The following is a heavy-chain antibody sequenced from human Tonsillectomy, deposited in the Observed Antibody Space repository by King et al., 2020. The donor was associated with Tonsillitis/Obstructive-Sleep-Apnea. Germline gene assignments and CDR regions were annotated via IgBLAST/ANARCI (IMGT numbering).Heavy chain of an antibody. J-gene: IGHJ4*02. V-gene: IGHV3-33*01. CDR3: ARGAPLRYFDWPKVHFDY. Sequence: VQLVESGGGVVQPGRSLRLSCAAFGFTFSSYGMHWVRQAPGKGLEWVAVIWYDGSNKYYADSVKGRFTISRDNSKNTLYLQMNSLRAEDTAVYYCARGAPLRYFDWPKVHFDYWGQGTLVTVSS. CDR2: IWYDGSNK. CDR1: GFTFSSYG. D-gene: IGHD3-9*01.